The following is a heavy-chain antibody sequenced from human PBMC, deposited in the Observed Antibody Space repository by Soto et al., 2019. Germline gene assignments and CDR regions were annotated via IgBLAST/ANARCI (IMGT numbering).Heavy chain of an antibody. CDR2: FDPEDGET. Sequence: QVQLVQSGAEVKKPGASVKVSCKVSGYTLTELFMHWVRQAPGKGLEWMGGFDPEDGETIYAQKFQGRVTMTEDTSTDTAYMELSSLRSEDTAVYYCATLAVIAARLHLGRGGNWFDPWGQGTLVTVSS. D-gene: IGHD6-6*01. CDR3: ATLAVIAARLHLGRGGNWFDP. J-gene: IGHJ5*02. CDR1: GYTLTELF. V-gene: IGHV1-24*01.